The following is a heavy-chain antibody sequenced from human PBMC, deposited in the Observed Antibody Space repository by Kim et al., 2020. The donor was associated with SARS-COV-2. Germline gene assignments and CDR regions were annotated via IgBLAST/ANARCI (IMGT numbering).Heavy chain of an antibody. CDR2: ISGSNGAT. Sequence: ASVKVSCKASGYTFSNYGISWVRLAPGQGLEWMGWISGSNGATKYAQKFQGRVTMTTDTSADTAYIELRSLRSDDTALYYCARAPYPPNSLFFYLGQGTL. J-gene: IGHJ4*02. CDR3: ARAPYPPNSLFFY. CDR1: GYTFSNYG. D-gene: IGHD1-26*01. V-gene: IGHV1-18*01.